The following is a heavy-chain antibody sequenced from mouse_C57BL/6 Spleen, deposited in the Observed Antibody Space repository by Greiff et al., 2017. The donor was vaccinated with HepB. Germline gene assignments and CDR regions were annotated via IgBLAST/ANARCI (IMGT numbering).Heavy chain of an antibody. V-gene: IGHV1-54*01. D-gene: IGHD3-2*02. CDR2: INPGSGGT. CDR3: ARSKVQLRLQDAIMDY. Sequence: VQLQQSGAELVRPGTSVKVSCKASGYAFTNYLIEWVKQRPGQGLEWIGVINPGSGGTNYNEKFKGKATLTADKSSSTAYMQLSSLTSEDSAVYCCARSKVQLRLQDAIMDYWGQGTSVTVSS. J-gene: IGHJ4*01. CDR1: GYAFTNYL.